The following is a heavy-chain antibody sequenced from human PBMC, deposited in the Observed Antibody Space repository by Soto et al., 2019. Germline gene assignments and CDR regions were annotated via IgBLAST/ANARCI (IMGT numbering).Heavy chain of an antibody. CDR2: IYYSGST. CDR3: ASPSVVVAARDAFDI. V-gene: IGHV4-31*03. D-gene: IGHD2-15*01. CDR1: GGSISSGGYY. J-gene: IGHJ3*02. Sequence: QVQLQESGPGLVKPSQTLSLTCTVSGGSISSGGYYWSWIRQHPGKGLEWIGYIYYSGSTYYNPSLKSRVTISVDTSKNQFSLKLSAVTAADTAVYYCASPSVVVAARDAFDIWGQGTMVTVSS.